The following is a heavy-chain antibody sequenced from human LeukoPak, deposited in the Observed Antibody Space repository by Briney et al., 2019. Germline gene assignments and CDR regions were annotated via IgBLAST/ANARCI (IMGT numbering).Heavy chain of an antibody. J-gene: IGHJ4*02. Sequence: PSETLSLTCTVSGGSISSGSYYWSWIRQPAGKGLEWIGRIYTSGSTNYNPSLKSRVTISVDTSKNQFSLKLSSVTAADMAVYYCVVGATTGDYWGQGTLVTVSS. CDR3: VVGATTGDY. CDR1: GGSISSGSYY. D-gene: IGHD1-26*01. CDR2: IYTSGST. V-gene: IGHV4-61*02.